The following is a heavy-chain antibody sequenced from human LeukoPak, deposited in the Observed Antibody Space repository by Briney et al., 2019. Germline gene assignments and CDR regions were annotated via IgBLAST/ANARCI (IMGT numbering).Heavy chain of an antibody. Sequence: GGSLRLSCAASGFTVSSNYMSLVRQAAGKGLEWVSVIYSGGSTYYADSVKGRFTISRDNSKNTLYLQMNSLRAEDTAVYYCARDRSRRMDVWGQGTTVTVSS. V-gene: IGHV3-66*01. CDR1: GFTVSSNY. CDR2: IYSGGST. J-gene: IGHJ6*02. CDR3: ARDRSRRMDV. D-gene: IGHD2-2*01.